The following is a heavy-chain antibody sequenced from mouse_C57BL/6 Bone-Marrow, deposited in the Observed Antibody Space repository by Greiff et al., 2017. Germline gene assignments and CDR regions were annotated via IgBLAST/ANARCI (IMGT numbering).Heavy chain of an antibody. CDR2: IYPGDGDT. CDR1: GYAFSSSW. J-gene: IGHJ2*01. D-gene: IGHD4-1*01. Sequence: QVQLQQSGPELVKPGASVKISCKASGYAFSSSWMNWVKQRPGKGLEWIGRIYPGDGDTNYNGKFKGKATLTADKSSSTAYMQLSSLTSEDSAVYFCARGGTVFDYWGQGTTLTVSS. V-gene: IGHV1-82*01. CDR3: ARGGTVFDY.